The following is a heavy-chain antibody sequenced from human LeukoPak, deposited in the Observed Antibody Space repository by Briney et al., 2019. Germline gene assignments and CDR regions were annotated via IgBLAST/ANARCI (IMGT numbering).Heavy chain of an antibody. CDR3: AREIFDSTSGVSQGFDY. Sequence: ASVKVSCKTSGGNSNFFTINWVRQAPGQGLEWMGVIKPMFGTGSIPNIATGDYAQKFQGRLSMNADESSTTAYMELSSLRSGDTAVYFCAREIFDSTSGVSQGFDYWGQGTLVTVSS. CDR2: IKPMFGTG. V-gene: IGHV1-69*13. CDR1: GGNSNFFT. D-gene: IGHD3-3*01. J-gene: IGHJ4*02.